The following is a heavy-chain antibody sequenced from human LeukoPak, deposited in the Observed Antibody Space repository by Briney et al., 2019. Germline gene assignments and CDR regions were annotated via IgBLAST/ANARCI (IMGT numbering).Heavy chain of an antibody. CDR2: MNPNSGNT. V-gene: IGHV1-8*01. Sequence: ASVKVSCKASGYTFTSYDINWVRQATGQGLEWMGWMNPNSGNTGYAQKFQGRVAMTRNTSISTAYMELSSLRSEDTAVYYCASSKSGGYYDILTGYYTPHYYYYMDVWGKGTTVTVSS. CDR1: GYTFTSYD. D-gene: IGHD3-9*01. J-gene: IGHJ6*03. CDR3: ASSKSGGYYDILTGYYTPHYYYYMDV.